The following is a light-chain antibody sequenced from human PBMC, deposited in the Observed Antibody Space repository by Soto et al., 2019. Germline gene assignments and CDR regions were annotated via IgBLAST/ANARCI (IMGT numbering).Light chain of an antibody. CDR2: GAS. Sequence: EIVMTQSPATLSVSPGERATLSCRASQSVSSNLAWLQHKPGQPPRLLIYGASSRATGIPARFSGCGSGTEFPLTISSLESEDLAGYYCQQYDYWYTFGQATKLEIK. J-gene: IGKJ2*01. V-gene: IGKV3-15*01. CDR3: QQYDYWYT. CDR1: QSVSSN.